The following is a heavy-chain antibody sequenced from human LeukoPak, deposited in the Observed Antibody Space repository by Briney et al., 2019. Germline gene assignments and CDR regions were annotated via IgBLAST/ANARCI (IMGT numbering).Heavy chain of an antibody. CDR3: ARGHLGHNWFDP. CDR1: GYTFTSYD. V-gene: IGHV1-8*03. CDR2: MNPDSGNK. Sequence: GASVKVSFKASGYTFTSYDVNWVRQATGQGLEWMGWMNPDSGNKGYAQKFQGRLTISRDTSITTAYMELSNLRSEDTAVYYCARGHLGHNWFDPWGQGTLVTVSS. J-gene: IGHJ5*02. D-gene: IGHD3-16*01.